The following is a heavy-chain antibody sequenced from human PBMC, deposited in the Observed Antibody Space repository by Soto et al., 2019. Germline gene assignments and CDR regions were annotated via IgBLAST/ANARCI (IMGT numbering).Heavy chain of an antibody. D-gene: IGHD3-10*01. CDR1: GYTFTSYD. Sequence: ASVKVSCKASGYTFTSYDINWVRQATGQGLEWMGWMNPNSGNTGYAQKFQGRVTMTRNTSISTAYMELSSLRSEDTAVYYCARALSMVRGVIISNYYYYYYMDVWGKATTVTVSS. CDR3: ARALSMVRGVIISNYYYYYYMDV. CDR2: MNPNSGNT. V-gene: IGHV1-8*01. J-gene: IGHJ6*03.